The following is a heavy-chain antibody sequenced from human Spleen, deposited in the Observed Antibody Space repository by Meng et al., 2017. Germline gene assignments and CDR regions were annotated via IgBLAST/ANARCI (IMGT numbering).Heavy chain of an antibody. V-gene: IGHV4-30-4*01. CDR1: GGSISSGDYY. D-gene: IGHD5-24*01. CDR2: IYYSGSN. Sequence: QLLLKYSGPGLVKRSQTLSLTCIVSGGSISSGDYYWSWIRQPPGRGLEWIGYIYYSGSNYYNPSLRSRVTRSVDTSKNQFSLILTSVTAADTAVYFCARVETATAIPYFDFWGQGTLVTVSS. J-gene: IGHJ4*02. CDR3: ARVETATAIPYFDF.